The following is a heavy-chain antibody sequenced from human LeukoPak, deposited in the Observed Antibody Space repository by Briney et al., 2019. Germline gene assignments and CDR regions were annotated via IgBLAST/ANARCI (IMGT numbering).Heavy chain of an antibody. CDR3: AKPSGSYLPVLDY. D-gene: IGHD1-26*01. CDR2: IRYDGSNK. Sequence: GGSLRLSCAASGFTFSSYGMHWVRQAPGKGLEWVAFIRYDGSNKYYADSVKGRFTISRDNSKNTLYLQMNSLRAEGTAVYYCAKPSGSYLPVLDYWGQGTLVTVSS. J-gene: IGHJ4*02. CDR1: GFTFSSYG. V-gene: IGHV3-30*02.